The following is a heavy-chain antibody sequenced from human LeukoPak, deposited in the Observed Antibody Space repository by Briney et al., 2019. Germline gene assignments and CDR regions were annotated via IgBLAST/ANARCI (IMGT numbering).Heavy chain of an antibody. CDR1: GFTFDDYA. CDR3: AKDNRAGAFDY. CDR2: ISWNSGSI. Sequence: GGSLRLSCAASGFTFDDYAMHWVRQAPGKGLEWVSGISWNSGSIGYADSVKGRFTISRDNAKNSLYLQMNSLRAEDTALYYCAKDNRAGAFDYWGQGTLVTVSS. J-gene: IGHJ4*02. V-gene: IGHV3-9*01.